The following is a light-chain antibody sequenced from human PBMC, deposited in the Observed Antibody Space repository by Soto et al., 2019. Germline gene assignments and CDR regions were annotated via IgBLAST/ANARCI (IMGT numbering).Light chain of an antibody. CDR2: NNN. CDR3: AAWDDSLDGFYV. V-gene: IGLV1-44*01. CDR1: SSNIGTNT. J-gene: IGLJ1*01. Sequence: QSVLTQPPSASGTPGQRVTISCSGSSSNIGTNTVNWYLQLPGTAPKLLMYNNNQRPSGVPERFSGSNSGTSASLAIGGLQSEDEADYYCAAWDDSLDGFYVFGSGTKVTVL.